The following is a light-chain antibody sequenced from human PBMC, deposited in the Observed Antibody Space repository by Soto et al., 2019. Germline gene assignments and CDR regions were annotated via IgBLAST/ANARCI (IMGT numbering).Light chain of an antibody. V-gene: IGKV3-20*01. CDR1: ESVSSN. Sequence: IVMTQSPATLSVSPGERATLSCRASESVSSNLAWYQQRPGQAPRLVIYGASTRATGIPDRFSGSVSGTGFTLTISRLEPEDFAVYYCQQYGSSPPWTFGQGTKVDI. CDR3: QQYGSSPPWT. CDR2: GAS. J-gene: IGKJ1*01.